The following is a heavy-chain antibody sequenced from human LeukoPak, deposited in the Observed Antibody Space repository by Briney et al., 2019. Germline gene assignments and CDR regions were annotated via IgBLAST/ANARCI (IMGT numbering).Heavy chain of an antibody. V-gene: IGHV4-61*02. CDR3: ARGAPGIAAAGTNDY. CDR2: IYKSGST. Sequence: SETLSLTCTVSGVSVNNGHYYWTWVRQPAGKGLEWLARIYKSGSTNYNPSLERRVTISLDTSKNQFSLKMSSVTAADTAVYYCARGAPGIAAAGTNDYWGQGTLVTVSS. J-gene: IGHJ4*02. CDR1: GVSVNNGHYY. D-gene: IGHD6-13*01.